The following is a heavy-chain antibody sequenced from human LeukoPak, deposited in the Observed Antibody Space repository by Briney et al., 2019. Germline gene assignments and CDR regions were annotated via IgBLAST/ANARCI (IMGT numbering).Heavy chain of an antibody. CDR3: ARETGYYRSGSYLGP. V-gene: IGHV4-61*02. J-gene: IGHJ5*02. CDR2: IYTSGST. D-gene: IGHD3-10*01. CDR1: GGSINSDSYY. Sequence: SETLSLTCTVSGGSINSDSYYWSWIRQPAGKGLEWIGRIYTSGSTNYNPSLKSRVTISVDTSKSQFSLKLSSVTAADTAVYYCARETGYYRSGSYLGPWGQGTLVTVSS.